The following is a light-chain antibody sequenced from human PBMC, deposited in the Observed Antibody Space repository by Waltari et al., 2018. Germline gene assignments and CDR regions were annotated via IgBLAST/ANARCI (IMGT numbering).Light chain of an antibody. CDR2: DVT. J-gene: IGLJ3*02. Sequence: QSALTQPAALSGSPGPAVPLPRPGASRDIGRFGLVSWYQQHPGNAPKLVISDVTKRPSGVSDRFSGSKSGDTASLTISGLQFEDEADYYCCSYAGNYIWVFGGGTRLTVL. CDR1: SRDIGRFGL. V-gene: IGLV2-23*02. CDR3: CSYAGNYIWV.